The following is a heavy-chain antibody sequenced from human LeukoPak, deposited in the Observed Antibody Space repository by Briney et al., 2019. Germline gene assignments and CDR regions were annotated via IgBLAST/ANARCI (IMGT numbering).Heavy chain of an antibody. CDR1: GFTFNNYA. V-gene: IGHV3-23*01. Sequence: GGSLRLSCAASGFTFNNYAMSWVGQAPGKGMEWVSAMSGGGHTTYYADSVKGRFTISRDNSKNTLYLQMNSLRAEDTAVYYCARGYVSLGYFDYWGQGTLVTVSS. D-gene: IGHD2-15*01. CDR2: MSGGGHTT. J-gene: IGHJ4*02. CDR3: ARGYVSLGYFDY.